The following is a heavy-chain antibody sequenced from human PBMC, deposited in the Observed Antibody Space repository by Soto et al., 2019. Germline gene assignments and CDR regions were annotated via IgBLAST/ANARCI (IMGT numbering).Heavy chain of an antibody. V-gene: IGHV3-30*18. CDR3: AKAYCSSINCRSFDY. J-gene: IGHJ4*02. Sequence: PGGSLRLSCAASGFTFSSYGMHWVRQAPGKGLEWVAVISYDGSNKYYADSVKGRFTISRDNSKNTLYLQLNSLRAEDTAVYYCAKAYCSSINCRSFDYWGQGTLVTVSS. D-gene: IGHD2-2*01. CDR1: GFTFSSYG. CDR2: ISYDGSNK.